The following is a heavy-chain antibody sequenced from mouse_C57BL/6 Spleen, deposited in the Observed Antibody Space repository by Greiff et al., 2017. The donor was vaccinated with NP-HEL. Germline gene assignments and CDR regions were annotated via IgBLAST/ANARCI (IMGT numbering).Heavy chain of an antibody. CDR1: GFSFNTYA. V-gene: IGHV10-1*01. Sequence: EVQLVESGGGLVQPKGSLKLSCAASGFSFNTYAMNWVRQAPGKGLEWVARIRSKSNNYATYYADSVKDRFTISRDDSESMLYLQMNNLKTEDTAMYYGVRRGFYEYDGDAMDYWGQGTSVTVSS. CDR3: VRRGFYEYDGDAMDY. J-gene: IGHJ4*01. CDR2: IRSKSNNYAT. D-gene: IGHD2-4*01.